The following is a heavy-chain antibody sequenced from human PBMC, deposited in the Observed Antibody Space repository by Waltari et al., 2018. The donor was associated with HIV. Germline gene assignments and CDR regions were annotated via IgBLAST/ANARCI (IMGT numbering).Heavy chain of an antibody. Sequence: EVQLMESGGGLIQPGGSLRLSCAASGFTVSSNQMSWVRQAPGKGSEYVSVIYIGGSTYYADSVKGRFTISRDSSKNTVLLQLDSLRAEDTAMYFCARDITGFADHWGQGTLVTVSS. V-gene: IGHV3-53*01. CDR3: ARDITGFADH. CDR1: GFTVSSNQ. CDR2: IYIGGST. D-gene: IGHD1-20*01. J-gene: IGHJ4*02.